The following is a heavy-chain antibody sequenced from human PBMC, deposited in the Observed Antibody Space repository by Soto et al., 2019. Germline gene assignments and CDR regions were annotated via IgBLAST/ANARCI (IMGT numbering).Heavy chain of an antibody. V-gene: IGHV2-5*02. CDR1: GFSLTTDGVG. D-gene: IGHD3-10*01. J-gene: IGHJ4*02. Sequence: QITLKESGPTLVKPTQTLTLTCNFSGFSLTTDGVGVGWVRQRPGGALEWLSLIYWDDDERYSPSLKTRLTITNEPSKNQVDLIMTNMDPVDTATYYCAHSRNLITEDAQVGDFDYWGQGILVTVYS. CDR3: AHSRNLITEDAQVGDFDY. CDR2: IYWDDDE.